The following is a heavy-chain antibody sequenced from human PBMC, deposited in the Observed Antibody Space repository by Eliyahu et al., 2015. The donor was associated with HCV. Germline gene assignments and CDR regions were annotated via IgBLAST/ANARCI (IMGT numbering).Heavy chain of an antibody. V-gene: IGHV3-33*01. J-gene: IGHJ4*02. CDR2: IWXDGSNK. Sequence: QVQLVESGXGVVQPGRSLXLSCAXSGFXLRSYGMHWVRQAPGKGLEWVAVIWXDGSNKHXAXSVKGRFTISRDNSKNTLYLQMNSLRAEDTAVYYCARGDWTVTQYYFDYWGQGTLVTVSS. D-gene: IGHD4-11*01. CDR1: GFXLRSYG. CDR3: ARGDWTVTQYYFDY.